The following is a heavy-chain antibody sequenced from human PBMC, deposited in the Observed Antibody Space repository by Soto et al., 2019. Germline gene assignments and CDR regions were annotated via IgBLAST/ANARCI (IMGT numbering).Heavy chain of an antibody. J-gene: IGHJ6*02. V-gene: IGHV3-15*01. Sequence: LRLSCAASGFTFINAWMSWVRQAPGKGLEWVGRIKSKTDGGTTDYAAPVKGRFTISRDDSKNTLYLQMNSLKTEDTAVYYCTPDYFNYYYYGMDVWGQGTTVTVSS. D-gene: IGHD1-26*01. CDR1: GFTFINAW. CDR3: TPDYFNYYYYGMDV. CDR2: IKSKTDGGTT.